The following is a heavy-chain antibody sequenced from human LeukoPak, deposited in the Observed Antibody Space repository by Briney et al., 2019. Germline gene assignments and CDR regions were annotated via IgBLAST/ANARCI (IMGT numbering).Heavy chain of an antibody. J-gene: IGHJ5*02. D-gene: IGHD2-2*01. CDR1: GLTFSDYY. CDR3: ASVRCSSTSCYGRWFDP. CDR2: ISSSSSYT. V-gene: IGHV3-11*03. Sequence: GGSLRLSCAVSGLTFSDYYMSWIRQAPGKGLEWVSYISSSSSYTNYADSVKGRFTISRDNAKNSLHLQMNSLRAEDTAVYYCASVRCSSTSCYGRWFDPWGQGTLVTVSS.